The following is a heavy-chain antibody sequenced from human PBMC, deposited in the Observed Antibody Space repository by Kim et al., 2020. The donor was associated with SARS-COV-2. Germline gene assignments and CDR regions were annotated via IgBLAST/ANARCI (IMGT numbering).Heavy chain of an antibody. J-gene: IGHJ3*02. CDR2: TT. Sequence: TTSFAACAQGRFTISREESKSSRYLQLTSLKTEDTAVYYCVRVKDGGAFDIWGQGTVVTVSS. CDR3: VRVKDGGAFDI. V-gene: IGHV3-72*01. D-gene: IGHD4-17*01.